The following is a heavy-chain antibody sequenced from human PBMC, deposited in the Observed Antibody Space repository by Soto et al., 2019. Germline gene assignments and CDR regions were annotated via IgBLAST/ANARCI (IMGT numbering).Heavy chain of an antibody. V-gene: IGHV4-59*01. CDR1: GGSITSSY. J-gene: IGHJ6*02. Sequence: SETLSLTCTVSGGSITSSYWSWIRRPPGKGLEWIAYIYDTGISGYTPSTSYNPSLKSRATMSVDTSKSQFSLKWTSVTAADTAVYYCARGEDAFFYYGLDVWGQGTTVTVSS. CDR3: ARGEDAFFYYGLDV. CDR2: IYDTGISGYTPST.